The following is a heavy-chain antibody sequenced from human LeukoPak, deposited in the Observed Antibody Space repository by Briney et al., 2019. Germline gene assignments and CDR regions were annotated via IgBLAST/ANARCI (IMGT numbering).Heavy chain of an antibody. CDR2: INPSGGST. CDR1: GYTFTSYY. Sequence: ASVKVSCKASGYTFTSYYIHRVRQAPGQGLEWMGIINPSGGSTTYAQILQGRVTMTRDTSTSTVYMELSSLRSEDTAVYYCVRVVTPSAYDIWGQGTMVTVSS. D-gene: IGHD2-21*02. J-gene: IGHJ3*02. CDR3: VRVVTPSAYDI. V-gene: IGHV1-46*01.